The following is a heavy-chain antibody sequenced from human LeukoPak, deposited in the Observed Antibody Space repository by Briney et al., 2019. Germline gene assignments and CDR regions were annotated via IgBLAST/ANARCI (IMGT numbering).Heavy chain of an antibody. J-gene: IGHJ4*02. CDR2: INPNSGGT. CDR3: ATETIRSGYYKGPHFDY. V-gene: IGHV1-2*02. Sequence: GASVKVSCKASGYTFTGYYMHWVRQAPGQGLEWMGWINPNSGGTNYAQKFQGRVTMTEDTSTDTAYMELSSLRSEDTAVYYCATETIRSGYYKGPHFDYWGQGTLVTVSS. D-gene: IGHD3-3*01. CDR1: GYTFTGYY.